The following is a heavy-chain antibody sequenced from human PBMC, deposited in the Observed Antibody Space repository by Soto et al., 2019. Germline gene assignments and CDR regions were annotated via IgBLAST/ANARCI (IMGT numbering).Heavy chain of an antibody. Sequence: GESLKISCKGSGYSFTSYWISWVRQMPGKGLEWMGRIDPSDSYTNYSPSFQGHVTISADKSISTAYLQWSSLKASDTAMYYCARQGGGGYYDSSGYYYWGQGTLVTVS. CDR2: IDPSDSYT. CDR3: ARQGGGGYYDSSGYYY. CDR1: GYSFTSYW. J-gene: IGHJ4*02. D-gene: IGHD3-22*01. V-gene: IGHV5-10-1*01.